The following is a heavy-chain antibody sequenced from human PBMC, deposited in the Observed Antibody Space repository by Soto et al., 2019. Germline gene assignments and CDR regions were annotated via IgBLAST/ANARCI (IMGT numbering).Heavy chain of an antibody. J-gene: IGHJ5*02. CDR2: INHSGST. Sequence: QVQLQQWGAGLLKPSETLSLTCAVYGGSFSGYYWSWIRQPPGKGLEWIGEINHSGSTNYNPSLKSRVTISVDTSKNQFSLKLSSVTGADTAVYYCASRTYYDFWSGLLFDPWGQGTLVTVSS. CDR3: ASRTYYDFWSGLLFDP. CDR1: GGSFSGYY. V-gene: IGHV4-34*01. D-gene: IGHD3-3*01.